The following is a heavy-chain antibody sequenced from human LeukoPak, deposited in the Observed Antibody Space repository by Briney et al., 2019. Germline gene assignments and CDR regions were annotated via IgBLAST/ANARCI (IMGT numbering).Heavy chain of an antibody. CDR3: ARAGQLVGLVDY. D-gene: IGHD6-13*01. CDR1: GDSVSSNSAA. V-gene: IGHV6-1*01. Sequence: PSQTLSLTCAISGDSVSSNSAAWNWIRQSPSRGLEWLGRTYYRSKWYNYYAVSVKSRITINPDKSKNQFSLQLNSVTPEDTAVYYCARAGQLVGLVDYWGQGTLVTVSS. CDR2: TYYRSKWYN. J-gene: IGHJ4*02.